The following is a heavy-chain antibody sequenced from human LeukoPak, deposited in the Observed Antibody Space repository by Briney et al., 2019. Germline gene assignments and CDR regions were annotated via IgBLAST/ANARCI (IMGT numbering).Heavy chain of an antibody. Sequence: SETLSLTCTVSGGSISSYYWSWLRQPPGKALEWIGYIYYSGSTNYNPSLKSRVTISVDTSKKQFTLRLSSVTAADTAVYYWAIVGNDVPDYWGQGTLVTVSS. CDR2: IYYSGST. V-gene: IGHV4-59*01. J-gene: IGHJ4*02. D-gene: IGHD1-1*01. CDR3: AIVGNDVPDY. CDR1: GGSISSYY.